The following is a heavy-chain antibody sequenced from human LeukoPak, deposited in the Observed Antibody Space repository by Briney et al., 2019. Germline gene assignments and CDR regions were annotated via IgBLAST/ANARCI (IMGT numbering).Heavy chain of an antibody. J-gene: IGHJ4*02. CDR1: GGTFSSYA. CDR2: IIPILGIA. D-gene: IGHD3-22*01. Sequence: ASVKVSCKASGGTFSSYAISWVRQAPGQGLEWMGRIIPILGIANYAQKFQGRVTITADKSTSTAYIELSSLRSEDTAVYYCARDHYDSSGYRFDYWGQGTLVTVSS. V-gene: IGHV1-69*04. CDR3: ARDHYDSSGYRFDY.